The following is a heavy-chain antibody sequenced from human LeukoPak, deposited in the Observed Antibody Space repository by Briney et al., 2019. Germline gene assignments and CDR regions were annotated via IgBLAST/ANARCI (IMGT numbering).Heavy chain of an antibody. CDR3: ARDSLTPLLWFETAVDY. D-gene: IGHD3-10*01. J-gene: IGHJ4*02. CDR1: GGTFSSYA. CDR2: ISAYNGNT. Sequence: ASVKVSCKASGGTFSSYAISWARQAPGQGLEWMGWISAYNGNTNYAQKLQGRVTMTTDTSTSTAYMELRSLRSDDTAVYYCARDSLTPLLWFETAVDYWGQGTLVTVSS. V-gene: IGHV1-18*01.